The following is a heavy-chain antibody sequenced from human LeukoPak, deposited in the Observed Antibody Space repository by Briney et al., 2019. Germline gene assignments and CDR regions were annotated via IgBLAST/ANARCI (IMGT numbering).Heavy chain of an antibody. CDR1: GFTFASYA. CDR2: ISSDGTTE. CDR3: ARGRDSGSFIIDY. J-gene: IGHJ4*02. V-gene: IGHV3-30-3*01. D-gene: IGHD3-10*01. Sequence: PGGSLRLSCAGSGFTFASYAVHWVRQAPGKRLEWMAFISSDGTTEHYRDSVKGRFTLSRDNSKNTVSLQMNSLGTEDTAVYYCARGRDSGSFIIDYWGQGTLVTVSS.